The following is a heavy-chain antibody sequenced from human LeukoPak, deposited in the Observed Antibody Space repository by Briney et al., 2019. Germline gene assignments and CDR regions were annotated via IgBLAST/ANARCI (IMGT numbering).Heavy chain of an antibody. J-gene: IGHJ3*02. V-gene: IGHV4-59*08. CDR3: ARSAIDAFDI. CDR1: GGSISSYY. D-gene: IGHD6-25*01. Sequence: PSETLSLTCTVSGGSISSYYWSWIRQPPGKGLECIGYIYDSGSTNYNPSLKSRVSISVDTSKNQFSLKLSSVTAADTAVYYCARSAIDAFDIWGQGTMVTVSS. CDR2: IYDSGST.